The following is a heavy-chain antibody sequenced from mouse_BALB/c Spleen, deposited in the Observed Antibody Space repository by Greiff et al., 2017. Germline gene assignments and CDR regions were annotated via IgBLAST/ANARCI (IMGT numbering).Heavy chain of an antibody. CDR2: ISSGSSTI. V-gene: IGHV5-17*02. CDR1: GFTFSSFG. J-gene: IGHJ3*01. CDR3: ARSQSYGDWFAY. D-gene: IGHD1-1*01. Sequence: EVQVVESGGGLVQPGGSRKLSCAASGFTFSSFGMHWVRQAPEKGLEWVAYISSGSSTIYYADTVKGRFTISRDNPKNTLFLQMTSLRSEDTAMYYCARSQSYGDWFAYWGQGTLVTVSA.